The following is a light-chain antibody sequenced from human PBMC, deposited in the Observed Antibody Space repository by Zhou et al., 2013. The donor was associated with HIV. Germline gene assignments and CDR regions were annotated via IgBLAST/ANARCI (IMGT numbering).Light chain of an antibody. V-gene: IGKV3-20*01. CDR3: QQYGSSPYT. CDR2: GAS. J-gene: IGKJ2*01. Sequence: EMVMTQSPVTLSVSPGERATLSCRASQSVSSSYLAWYQQKPGQAPRLLIYGASSRATGIPDRFSGSGSGTDFTLTISRLEPEDFAVYYCQQYGSSPYTFGQGTKLEIK. CDR1: QSVSSSY.